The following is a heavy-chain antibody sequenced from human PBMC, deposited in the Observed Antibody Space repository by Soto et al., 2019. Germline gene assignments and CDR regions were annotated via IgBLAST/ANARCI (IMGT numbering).Heavy chain of an antibody. J-gene: IGHJ6*02. V-gene: IGHV1-69*01. CDR3: ARNAQLRFLEWLGSYGMDV. Sequence: QVQLVQSGAEVKKPGSSVKVSCKASGGTFSSYAISWVRQAPGQGLEWMGGIIPIFGTANYAQKFQGRVTITADESTSPAYMELSSLRSEDTAVYYCARNAQLRFLEWLGSYGMDVWGQGTTVTVSS. D-gene: IGHD3-3*01. CDR2: IIPIFGTA. CDR1: GGTFSSYA.